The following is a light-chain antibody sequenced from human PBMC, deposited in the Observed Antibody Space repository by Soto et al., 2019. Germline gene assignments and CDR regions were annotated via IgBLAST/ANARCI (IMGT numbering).Light chain of an antibody. CDR2: DAS. CDR3: EQYNSHWT. Sequence: DIQETQSASSLSASVGDRVTISCRAGHGSSRRLARYQQKPGKAPNLLIYDASRLQSGVPSRFCGIGSATEFTLTISSLTHDDVAPYYCEQYNSHWTFGQGTKVDIK. CDR1: HGSSRR. V-gene: IGKV1-5*01. J-gene: IGKJ1*01.